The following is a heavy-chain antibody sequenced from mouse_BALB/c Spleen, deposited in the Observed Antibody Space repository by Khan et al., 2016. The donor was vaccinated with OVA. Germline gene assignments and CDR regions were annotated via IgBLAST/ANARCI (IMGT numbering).Heavy chain of an antibody. V-gene: IGHV3-2*02. J-gene: IGHJ4*01. CDR1: GYSITSDYA. CDR3: ARDGSRYNYAMDY. D-gene: IGHD2-3*01. CDR2: ISYSGST. Sequence: EVQLQQSGPGLVKPSQSLSLTCTVTGYSITSDYAWNWIRQFPGNKLEWMGYISYSGSTNYNPSLKSRISITRDTSKNQFFLQLNYVTTDDTATYYCARDGSRYNYAMDYWGQGTSVTVSS.